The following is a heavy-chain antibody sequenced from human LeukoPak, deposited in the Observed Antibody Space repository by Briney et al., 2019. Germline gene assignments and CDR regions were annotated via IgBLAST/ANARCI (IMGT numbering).Heavy chain of an antibody. CDR1: GFTFSDYY. Sequence: GGSLRLSCAASGFTFSDYYMSWIRQAPGKGLEWVSYISSSGNYANYADSVKGRFTISRDNGKQSLTLQRESLRAEDMAVYYCARVGRTSIGFDYWGQGTVVTVSS. CDR3: ARVGRTSIGFDY. D-gene: IGHD1-7*01. CDR2: ISSSGNYA. J-gene: IGHJ4*02. V-gene: IGHV3-11*05.